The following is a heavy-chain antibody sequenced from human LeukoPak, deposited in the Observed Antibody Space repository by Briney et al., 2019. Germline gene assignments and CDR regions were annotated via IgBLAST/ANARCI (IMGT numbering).Heavy chain of an antibody. J-gene: IGHJ4*02. CDR3: AKLGPLDHGDSY. D-gene: IGHD4-17*01. V-gene: IGHV3-23*01. Sequence: GGSPRLSCAASGFTFSSYAMSWVRQAPGKGLEWVSAISGSGGNTYYADSVKGRFTISRDNSKNTLYLQMDSLRAEDTAVYYCAKLGPLDHGDSYWGQGTLVTVSS. CDR2: ISGSGGNT. CDR1: GFTFSSYA.